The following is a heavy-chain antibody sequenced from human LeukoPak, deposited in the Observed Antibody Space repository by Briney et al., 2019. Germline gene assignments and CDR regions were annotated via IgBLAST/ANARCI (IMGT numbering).Heavy chain of an antibody. J-gene: IGHJ3*02. CDR3: ARDRGDYGDRGAFDI. D-gene: IGHD4-17*01. V-gene: IGHV4-31*03. Sequence: SETLSLTCTVSGGSISSGGYYWSWIRQHPGKGLEWIGYIYYSGSTYYNPSLKSRVTISVDTSKNQFSLKLSPVTAADTAVYYCARDRGDYGDRGAFDIWGQGTMVTVSS. CDR2: IYYSGST. CDR1: GGSISSGGYY.